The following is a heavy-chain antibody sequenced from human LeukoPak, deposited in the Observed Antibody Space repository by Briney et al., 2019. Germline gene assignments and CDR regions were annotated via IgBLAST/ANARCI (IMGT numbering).Heavy chain of an antibody. CDR3: ARVSPHIVVVVAATRGDYFDY. D-gene: IGHD2-15*01. CDR2: IYTSGST. V-gene: IGHV4-4*07. CDR1: GGSISSYY. Sequence: SETLSLTCTVSGGSISSYYWSWIRQPAGKGLEWIGRIYTSGSTNYNPSLRSRFTMSVDTFKNQFSLKLSSVTAADTAVYYCARVSPHIVVVVAATRGDYFDYWGQGTLVTVSS. J-gene: IGHJ4*02.